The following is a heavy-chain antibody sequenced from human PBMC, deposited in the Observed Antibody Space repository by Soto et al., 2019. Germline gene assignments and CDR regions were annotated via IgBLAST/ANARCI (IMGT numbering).Heavy chain of an antibody. CDR2: FYDGNT. D-gene: IGHD3-10*01. Sequence: PSETLSLTCIVSGGSITRRSSYWAWIRQPPGKGLEWVGTFYDGNTYHNPSLRSRITIAVDTSKNQFSLKLNSVAAADTAFYYCATTRGLAVSGSFDYWGQGMLVTVSS. J-gene: IGHJ4*02. V-gene: IGHV4-39*01. CDR1: GGSITRRSSY. CDR3: ATTRGLAVSGSFDY.